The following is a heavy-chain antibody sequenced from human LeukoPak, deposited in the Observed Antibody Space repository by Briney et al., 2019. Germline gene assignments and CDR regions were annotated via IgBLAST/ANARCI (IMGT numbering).Heavy chain of an antibody. D-gene: IGHD1-14*01. CDR3: TREPVLTSGPSGLDH. Sequence: PGGSLRLSCAASGFIFSDYNMNWVRQAPGKEPEWVSYISTSSSRIFYADSVKGRFTISRDNAKNSLYLQMNSLRVEDTAMYYCTREPVLTSGPSGLDHWGKGTLVTVSS. CDR1: GFIFSDYN. J-gene: IGHJ4*02. V-gene: IGHV3-48*04. CDR2: ISTSSSRI.